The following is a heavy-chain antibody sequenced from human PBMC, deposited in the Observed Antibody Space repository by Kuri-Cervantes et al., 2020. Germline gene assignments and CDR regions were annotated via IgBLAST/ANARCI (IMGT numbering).Heavy chain of an antibody. CDR2: IYYSGST. V-gene: IGHV4-59*01. CDR1: GGSISSYY. J-gene: IGHJ3*01. D-gene: IGHD3-10*01. Sequence: SETLSLTCTVSGGSISSYYWSWIRQPPGKGLEWIGYIYYSGSTNYNPSLKSRVTISVDTSKNQFSLNLNSVTAADTAVYYCARDNYGSLDFWGQGTMVTVSS. CDR3: ARDNYGSLDF.